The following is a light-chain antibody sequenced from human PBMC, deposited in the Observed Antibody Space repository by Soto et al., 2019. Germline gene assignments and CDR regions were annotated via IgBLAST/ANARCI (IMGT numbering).Light chain of an antibody. J-gene: IGKJ1*01. Sequence: EIVLTQSPGTLSLSPGERATLFCRASQSFTTSQLAWYQQRPGQAPRVLIFGASRRATGIPDRFSGSGSGTDFILTISRLEPEDSAVYYCQQYASSPRTFGQGTTVEIK. CDR2: GAS. V-gene: IGKV3-20*01. CDR1: QSFTTSQ. CDR3: QQYASSPRT.